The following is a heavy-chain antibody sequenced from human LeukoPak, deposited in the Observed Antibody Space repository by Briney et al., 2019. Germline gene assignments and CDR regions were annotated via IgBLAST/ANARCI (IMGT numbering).Heavy chain of an antibody. CDR1: GFTFISYA. V-gene: IGHV3-23*01. CDR3: AKRDF. CDR2: ISGSGGTT. Sequence: PGGSLSLSCAASGFTFISYAMNWVRQAPGKGLEWVSSISGSGGTTYYAGSVKGRFTISRDNSKNTLFLQMNSLRADDTAIYYCAKRDFWGQGTLVTVSS. J-gene: IGHJ4*02.